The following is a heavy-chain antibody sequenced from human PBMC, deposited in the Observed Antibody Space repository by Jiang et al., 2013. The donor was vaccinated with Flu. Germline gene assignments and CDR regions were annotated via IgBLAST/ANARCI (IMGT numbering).Heavy chain of an antibody. V-gene: IGHV4-59*13. CDR3: ARDFDSSGGSIY. CDR2: IYYSGST. J-gene: IGHJ4*02. Sequence: PGLVKPSETLSLTCTVSGGSISSYYWSWIRQPPGKGLEWIGYIYYSGSTNYNPSLKSRVTISVDTSKNQFSLKLSSVTAADTAVYYCARDFDSSGGSIYWGQGTLVTVSS. CDR1: GGSISSYY. D-gene: IGHD3-22*01.